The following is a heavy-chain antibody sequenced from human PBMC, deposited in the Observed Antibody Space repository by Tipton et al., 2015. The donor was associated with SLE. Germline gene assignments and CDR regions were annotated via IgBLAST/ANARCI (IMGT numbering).Heavy chain of an antibody. Sequence: TLSLTCTVSGGFISSSGHYWGWIRQPPGKGLEWIGSIYYSVATHYNPSLKSRVTIAADTSKKQFSLRLNSVTAADTAVYYCAKYASGTMFEYWGQGTLVTVSS. D-gene: IGHD3-10*01. CDR2: IYYSVAT. CDR3: AKYASGTMFEY. J-gene: IGHJ4*02. CDR1: GGFISSSGHY. V-gene: IGHV4-39*01.